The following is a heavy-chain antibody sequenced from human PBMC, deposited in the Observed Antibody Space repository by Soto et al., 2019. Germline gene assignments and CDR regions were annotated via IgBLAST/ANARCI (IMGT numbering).Heavy chain of an antibody. CDR2: ISYHGSNK. V-gene: IGHV3-30-3*01. CDR3: ARDQYGLDV. CDR1: GFIFSTYA. J-gene: IGHJ6*02. Sequence: PGGSLRLSCAASGFIFSTYAMHWVRQAPGKGLEWVAFISYHGSNKYYADSVKGRFTISRDNSNNILYLQMNSLTAEDTAVYYCARDQYGLDVWGQGTPVTVSS.